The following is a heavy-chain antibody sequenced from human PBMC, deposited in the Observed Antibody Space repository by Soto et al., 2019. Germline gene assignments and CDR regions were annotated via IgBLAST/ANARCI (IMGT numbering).Heavy chain of an antibody. CDR1: GFTFDDDA. V-gene: IGHV3-9*01. D-gene: IGHD1-26*01. J-gene: IGHJ4*02. CDR2: VSWNSGDI. Sequence: GGSRSLSCTASGFTFDDDAMHWVRQAPGKGLEWVSGVSWNSGDIDYADSVKGRFTISRDNAKSSLYLQMNSLRAEDTALYYCAKDKSLSGSYYYFDYWGQGTLVTVSS. CDR3: AKDKSLSGSYYYFDY.